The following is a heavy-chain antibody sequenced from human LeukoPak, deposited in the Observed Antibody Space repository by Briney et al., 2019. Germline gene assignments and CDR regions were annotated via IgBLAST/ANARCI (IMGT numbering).Heavy chain of an antibody. CDR1: GYTFTGYY. J-gene: IGHJ6*03. CDR2: INPNSGGT. V-gene: IGHV1-2*02. Sequence: GASVKVSCKASGYTFTGYYMHRVRQAPGQGLEWMGWINPNSGGTNYAQKFQGRVTMTRDTSISTAYMELSRLRSDDTAVYYCARVRTGTTVYMDVWGKGTTVTVSS. D-gene: IGHD1-7*01. CDR3: ARVRTGTTVYMDV.